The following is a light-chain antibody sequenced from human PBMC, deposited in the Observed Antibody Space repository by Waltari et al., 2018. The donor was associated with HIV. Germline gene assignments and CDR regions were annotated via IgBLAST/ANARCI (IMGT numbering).Light chain of an antibody. CDR2: EVT. CDR3: SPHAASNNLV. V-gene: IGLV2-8*01. Sequence: QSALTQPPSASGSPGQSVTISCTGTSSDVGGYNYVSWSQHHPGKAPKPMIYEVTKRPSGVPDGCAVSKDGNTAPLPVAGLQAEDMADYYCSPHAASNNLVFDGGTKLT. CDR1: SSDVGGYNY. J-gene: IGLJ3*02.